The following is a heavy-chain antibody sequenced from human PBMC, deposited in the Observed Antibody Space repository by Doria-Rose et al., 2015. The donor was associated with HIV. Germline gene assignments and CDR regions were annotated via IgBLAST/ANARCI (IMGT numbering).Heavy chain of an antibody. CDR1: GVSLSSPGMG. CDR3: ARIKSSRWYHKYYFDF. CDR2: IFSDDDR. V-gene: IGHV2-26*01. Sequence: VTLKESGPVLVKPTETLTLTCTVSGVSLSSPGMGVSWMRQPPGKALEWLANIFSDDDRSYKTSLKSRLTISRGTSKSQVVLTMTDMDPVDTATYYCARIKSSRWYHKYYFDFWGQGTLVIVSA. J-gene: IGHJ4*02. D-gene: IGHD6-13*01.